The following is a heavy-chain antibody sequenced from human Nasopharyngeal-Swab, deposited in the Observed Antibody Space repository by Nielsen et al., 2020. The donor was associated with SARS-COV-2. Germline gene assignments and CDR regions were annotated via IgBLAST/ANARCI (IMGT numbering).Heavy chain of an antibody. D-gene: IGHD3-16*01. CDR1: VFTVSSNY. Sequence: GGSLRLSCAASVFTVSSNYMSWVRQAPGKGLEWVSVIYSGGSTYYADSVKGRFTISRDNSKNTLYLQMNSLRAEDTAVYYCARGGGDDYVWGSYNYYFDYWGQGTLVTVSS. V-gene: IGHV3-53*01. CDR3: ARGGGDDYVWGSYNYYFDY. J-gene: IGHJ4*02. CDR2: IYSGGST.